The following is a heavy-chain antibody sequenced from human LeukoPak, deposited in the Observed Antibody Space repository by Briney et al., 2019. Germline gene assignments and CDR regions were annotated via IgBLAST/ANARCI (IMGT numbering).Heavy chain of an antibody. CDR3: ARDMGELWYPQDYYYYMDV. V-gene: IGHV1-18*01. CDR1: GYTFTSYG. D-gene: IGHD3-16*01. J-gene: IGHJ6*03. CDR2: ISAYSGNT. Sequence: ASVKVSCKASGYTFTSYGISWVRQAPGQGLEWMGWISAYSGNTNYAQKLQGRVTMATDTSTSTAYMELRSLRSDDTAVYYCARDMGELWYPQDYYYYMDVWGKGTTVTVSS.